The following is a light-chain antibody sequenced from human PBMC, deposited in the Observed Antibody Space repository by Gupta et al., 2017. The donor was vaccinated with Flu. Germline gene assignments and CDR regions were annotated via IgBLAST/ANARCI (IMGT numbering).Light chain of an antibody. Sequence: VTTTCTSGSGSIVSSYEQWSQHRPGSAHTTGLWVYNQRPPGVPDRFSCSIDRSSNSASLTISGLKTEDEADYFCQSYDNNNHGVFGGGTRLTVL. J-gene: IGLJ3*02. CDR2: VYN. CDR3: QSYDNNNHGV. CDR1: SGSIVSSY. V-gene: IGLV6-57*02.